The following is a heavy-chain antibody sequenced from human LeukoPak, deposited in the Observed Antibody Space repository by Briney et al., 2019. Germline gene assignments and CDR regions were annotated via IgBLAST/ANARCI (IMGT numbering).Heavy chain of an antibody. D-gene: IGHD6-13*01. V-gene: IGHV3-23*01. CDR3: AKDHGSVAAAGNKY. CDR2: ISGSGGGT. CDR1: DSGFTFSSYA. J-gene: IGHJ1*01. Sequence: PGGSLRLSCAASDSGFTFSSYAMSWVRQAPGKGLEWVSGISGSGGGTYYADSVKGRFTISRDNSKNTLYLQMNSLRAEGTAVYYCAKDHGSVAAAGNKYWGQGTLVTVSS.